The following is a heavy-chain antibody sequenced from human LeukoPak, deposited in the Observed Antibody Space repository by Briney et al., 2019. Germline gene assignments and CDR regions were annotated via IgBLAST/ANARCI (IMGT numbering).Heavy chain of an antibody. V-gene: IGHV3-23*01. J-gene: IGHJ4*02. CDR3: ANWIGSSSRDY. CDR2: INSNGDEI. D-gene: IGHD6-6*01. CDR1: GFTFSTYA. Sequence: GESLRLSCAASGFTFSTYAMTWVRQAPGKGLEWVSGINSNGDEIYYADSVRGRFTISRDNSNNALYLQMDSLRTEDTAVYYCANWIGSSSRDYWGQGTLVTVSS.